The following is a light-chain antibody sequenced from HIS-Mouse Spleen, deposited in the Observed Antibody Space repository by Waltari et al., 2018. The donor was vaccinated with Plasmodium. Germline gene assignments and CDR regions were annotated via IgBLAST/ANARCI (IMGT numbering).Light chain of an antibody. CDR1: PLPKQY. Sequence: SSELTQPPSVSVSPGHTARITCPGDPLPKQYAYWYQQKSGQAPVLVIYEDSKRPSGIPERFSGSSSGTMATLTISGAQVEDEADYYCYSTDSSGNHRVFGGGTKLTVL. CDR3: YSTDSSGNHRV. CDR2: EDS. J-gene: IGLJ3*02. V-gene: IGLV3-10*01.